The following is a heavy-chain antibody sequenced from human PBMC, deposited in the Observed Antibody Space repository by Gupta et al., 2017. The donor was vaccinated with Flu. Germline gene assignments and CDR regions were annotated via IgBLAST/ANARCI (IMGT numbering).Heavy chain of an antibody. Sequence: ASGFTFSDYSMNWVRQTPGTGLEWVSSSSTSSSYIYYADSVKGRFTISRDNAKNSVSLQMNSLRAEDTGVYYCVRPMKSGYGSFDDWGQGTVVTVSS. V-gene: IGHV3-21*06. CDR2: SSTSSSYI. CDR3: VRPMKSGYGSFDD. D-gene: IGHD3-22*01. CDR1: GFTFSDYS. J-gene: IGHJ4*02.